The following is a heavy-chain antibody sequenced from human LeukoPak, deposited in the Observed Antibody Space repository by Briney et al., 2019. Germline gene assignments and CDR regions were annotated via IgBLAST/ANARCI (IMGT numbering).Heavy chain of an antibody. Sequence: GESLKISCKASGYTFTGYYMHWVRQAPGQGLEWMGRINPNSGGTNYAQKFQGRVTMTRDTSVSTAYMELSRLRSDDTAVYYCARRKGEPNIFDSWGQGTLVTVSS. CDR1: GYTFTGYY. J-gene: IGHJ4*02. V-gene: IGHV1-2*06. D-gene: IGHD3-16*01. CDR2: INPNSGGT. CDR3: ARRKGEPNIFDS.